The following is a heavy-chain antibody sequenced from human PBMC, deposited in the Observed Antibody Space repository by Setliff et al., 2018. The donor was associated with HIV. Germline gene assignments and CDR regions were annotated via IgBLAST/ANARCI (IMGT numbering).Heavy chain of an antibody. J-gene: IGHJ4*02. CDR2: IYHSGST. D-gene: IGHD5-18*01. V-gene: IGHV4-38-2*01. CDR3: ARHPDTAMVTY. CDR1: GYSISSGYY. Sequence: SETLSLTCAVSGYSISSGYYWGWIRQPPGKGLEWIGSIYHSGSTDYNPSLKSRVTISVDTSKNQFSLKLSSVTAADTAVYYCARHPDTAMVTYWGQGTLVTVSS.